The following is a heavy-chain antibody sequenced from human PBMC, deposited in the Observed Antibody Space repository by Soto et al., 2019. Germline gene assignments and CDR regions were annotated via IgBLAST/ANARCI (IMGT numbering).Heavy chain of an antibody. J-gene: IGHJ4*02. CDR1: GDTFNFYS. Sequence: QVQLVQSGAEVKSAGSSVKVSCKASGDTFNFYSINWVRQAPGLGLEWVGRVNPILSMSNYAQRFQGRVTMTADKPTGTAYMERRSLRSEETAIYYGASNYGSGHRAVDSWGQGALVTVSS. V-gene: IGHV1-69*02. D-gene: IGHD3-10*01. CDR3: ASNYGSGHRAVDS. CDR2: VNPILSMS.